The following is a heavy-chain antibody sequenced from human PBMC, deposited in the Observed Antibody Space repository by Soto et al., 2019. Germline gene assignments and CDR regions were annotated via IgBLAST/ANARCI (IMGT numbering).Heavy chain of an antibody. J-gene: IGHJ4*02. CDR1: GGSIIGSSYY. D-gene: IGHD2-15*01. CDR3: ARPGYCSGGSCYSSFDY. CDR2: IYYSGST. Sequence: TLSLTCTVSGGSIIGSSYYWGWIRQPPGKGLEWIGSIYYSGSTYYNPSLKSRVTISVDTSKNQFSLKLSSVTAADTAVYYCARPGYCSGGSCYSSFDYWGQGTLVTVSS. V-gene: IGHV4-39*01.